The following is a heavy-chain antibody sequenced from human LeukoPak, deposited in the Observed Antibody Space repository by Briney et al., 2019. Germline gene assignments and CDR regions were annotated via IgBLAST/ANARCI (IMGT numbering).Heavy chain of an antibody. CDR1: GFTFSSYG. CDR2: IRYDGSNK. Sequence: GGSLRLSCAASGFTFSSYGMHWVRQAPGKGLEWVAFIRYDGSNKYYADSVKGRFTISRDNSKNTLYLQMNSLRAEDTAVYYCARERTRQNAFDIWGQGTMVTVSS. V-gene: IGHV3-30*02. J-gene: IGHJ3*02. CDR3: ARERTRQNAFDI.